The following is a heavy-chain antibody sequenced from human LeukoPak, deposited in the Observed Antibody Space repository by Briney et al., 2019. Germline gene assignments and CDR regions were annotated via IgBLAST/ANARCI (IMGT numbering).Heavy chain of an antibody. V-gene: IGHV3-30*02. CDR3: AKDAGIYFDWLRAMYYFDY. D-gene: IGHD3-9*01. CDR1: GLSFSSYG. Sequence: PGGSLRLSCAASGLSFSSYGMHWVRQAPGKGLEWVAFIQYDGSNKFYADSVKGRFTISRDNSKNTLYLQMNSLRAEDTAVYYCAKDAGIYFDWLRAMYYFDYWGQGTLVTVSS. J-gene: IGHJ4*02. CDR2: IQYDGSNK.